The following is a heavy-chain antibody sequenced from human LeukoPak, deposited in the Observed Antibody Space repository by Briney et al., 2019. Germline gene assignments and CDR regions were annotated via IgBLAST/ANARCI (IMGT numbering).Heavy chain of an antibody. CDR3: ARLGTGYYGAADY. V-gene: IGHV4-59*08. J-gene: IGHJ4*02. CDR1: GGSISSYY. Sequence: PSETLSLTCTVSGGSISSYYWSWIRQPPGKGLEWIGYIYYSGSTNYNPSLKSRVTISVDTSKNQFSLKLSSVTAADTAVYYCARLGTGYYGAADYWGQGTLVTVSS. D-gene: IGHD1-26*01. CDR2: IYYSGST.